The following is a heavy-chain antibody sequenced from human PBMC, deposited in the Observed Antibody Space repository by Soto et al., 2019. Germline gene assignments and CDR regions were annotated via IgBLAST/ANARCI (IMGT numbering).Heavy chain of an antibody. CDR3: ARDSISLIRVVTQYYQYGMDV. CDR2: ISGHNGNT. D-gene: IGHD3-22*01. J-gene: IGHJ6*02. CDR1: GYTFSTYG. V-gene: IGHV1-18*01. Sequence: ASVKVSCKASGYTFSTYGVSWVRQAPGQGLEWMGWISGHNGNTTYAQKFQGRVTMTTDASTSTAYMELRSLRSDDTAVYYCARDSISLIRVVTQYYQYGMDVWGQGTTVTVSS.